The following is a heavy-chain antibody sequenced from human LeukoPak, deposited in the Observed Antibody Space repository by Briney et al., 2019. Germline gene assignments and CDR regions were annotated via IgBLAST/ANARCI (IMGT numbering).Heavy chain of an antibody. J-gene: IGHJ4*02. CDR1: GASITTSY. D-gene: IGHD4-17*01. CDR2: SYGLGIT. V-gene: IGHV4-4*07. CDR3: ARRYYGDYGDYFDY. Sequence: PSETLSLTCTVAGASITTSYWNWIRQSAENGLEWIGRSYGLGITTYNPSLESRVTVSVDITKNQFSLNLTSVTAADTAVYYCARRYYGDYGDYFDYWGQGTLVTVSS.